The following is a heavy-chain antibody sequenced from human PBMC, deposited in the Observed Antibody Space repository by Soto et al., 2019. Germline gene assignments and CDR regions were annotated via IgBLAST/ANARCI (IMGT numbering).Heavy chain of an antibody. CDR2: IIPIFGRT. CDR3: ASWCITRFGVVIATWFDP. V-gene: IGHV1-69*01. D-gene: IGHD3-3*01. CDR1: GCSYNSYA. J-gene: IGHJ5*02. Sequence: AVKGSRKGAGCSYNSYAIRGLRQAPGQGVEWMGRIIPIFGRTNYAQKFQGRATITAYESTSTDYMELSSLRTEDTAVDDCASWCITRFGVVIATWFDPWGQGTLVTVSS.